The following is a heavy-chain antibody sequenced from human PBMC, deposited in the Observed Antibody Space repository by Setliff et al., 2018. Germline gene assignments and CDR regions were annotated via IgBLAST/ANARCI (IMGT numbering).Heavy chain of an antibody. CDR2: IYSSGST. D-gene: IGHD3-16*02. J-gene: IGHJ3*02. Sequence: PSETLSLTCTVSSDSISSYYWSWIRQPAGKGLEWVGRIYSSGSTNFNPSLKSRVTMSMDTSKNQFSLKLISVTAADTAIYYCARGKLRLGQLSLFYGFDIWGQGTMVTVSS. CDR3: ARGKLRLGQLSLFYGFDI. V-gene: IGHV4-4*07. CDR1: SDSISSYY.